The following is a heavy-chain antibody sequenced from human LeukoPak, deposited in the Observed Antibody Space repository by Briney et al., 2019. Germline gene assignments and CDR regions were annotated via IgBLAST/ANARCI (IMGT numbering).Heavy chain of an antibody. CDR2: IYYSGST. CDR3: AREGYSSGWYPDSGFDY. J-gene: IGHJ4*02. D-gene: IGHD6-19*01. CDR1: GGSFSGYY. Sequence: SETLSLTCAVYGGSFSGYYWNWIRQPPGKGLEWIGSIYYSGSTYYNPSLKSRVTISVDTSKNQFSLKLSSVTAADTAVYYCAREGYSSGWYPDSGFDYWGQGTLVTVSS. V-gene: IGHV4-34*01.